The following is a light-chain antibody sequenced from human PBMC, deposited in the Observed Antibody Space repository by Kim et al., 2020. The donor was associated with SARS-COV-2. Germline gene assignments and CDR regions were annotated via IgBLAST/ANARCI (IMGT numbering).Light chain of an antibody. CDR2: DAS. J-gene: IGKJ3*01. Sequence: EIVLTQSPATLSLSPGERATLSCRASQSVSSYLAWYQQKPGQAPRLLIYDASNRATGIPARFSGSGSGKDFTLTISSLEPEDFAVYYCQQRSNWIFTFGPGTKVDIK. CDR3: QQRSNWIFT. V-gene: IGKV3-11*01. CDR1: QSVSSY.